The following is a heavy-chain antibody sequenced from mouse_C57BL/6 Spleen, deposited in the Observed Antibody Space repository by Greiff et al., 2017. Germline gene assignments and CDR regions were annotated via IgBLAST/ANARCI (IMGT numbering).Heavy chain of an antibody. J-gene: IGHJ3*01. Sequence: VQLQQPGAELVMPGASVKLSCKASGYTFTSYWMHWVKQRPGQGLEWIGEIDPSDSYTNYNQKFKGKSTLTVDKSSSTAYMQLSSLTSEDSAVYYCARPPYYSNYSWFAYWGQGTLVTVSA. V-gene: IGHV1-69*01. CDR1: GYTFTSYW. CDR2: IDPSDSYT. D-gene: IGHD2-5*01. CDR3: ARPPYYSNYSWFAY.